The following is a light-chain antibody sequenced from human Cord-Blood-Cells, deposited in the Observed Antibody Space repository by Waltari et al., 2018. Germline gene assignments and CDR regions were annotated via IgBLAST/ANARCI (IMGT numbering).Light chain of an antibody. J-gene: IGLJ2*01. V-gene: IGLV2-14*01. CDR2: DVS. CDR3: SSYTSSSTLVV. Sequence: QSALTQPASVSGSPGQSITISCTGTSSDVGGYNYVSWYQQHPGKAPKLMIYDVSNRPSGLSNRCSGSKSGNSASLTISGLQAEDEADYYCSSYTSSSTLVVFGGGTKLTVL. CDR1: SSDVGGYNY.